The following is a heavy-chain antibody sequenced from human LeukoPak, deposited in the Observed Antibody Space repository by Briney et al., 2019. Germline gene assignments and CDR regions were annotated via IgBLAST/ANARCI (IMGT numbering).Heavy chain of an antibody. V-gene: IGHV4-30-4*01. CDR3: ARADCSGGSCPFDY. D-gene: IGHD2-15*01. Sequence: SETLSLTCTVSGGSISSGDYYWSWIREPPGKGLEWIGYIYYSGSTYYNPSLKSRVTISVDTSKNQFSLKLSSVTAADTAVYYCARADCSGGSCPFDYWGQGTLVTVSS. CDR2: IYYSGST. J-gene: IGHJ4*02. CDR1: GGSISSGDYY.